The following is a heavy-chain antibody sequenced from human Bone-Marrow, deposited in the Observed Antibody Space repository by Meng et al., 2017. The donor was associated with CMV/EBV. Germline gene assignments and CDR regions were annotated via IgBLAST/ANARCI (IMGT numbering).Heavy chain of an antibody. D-gene: IGHD1-1*01. J-gene: IGHJ4*01. V-gene: IGHV3-7*01. CDR2: IKQDGSEK. Sequence: GESLKISCAASGFTFSSHWMSWVRQAPGKGLEWVANIKQDGSEKYYVDFVRGRFTISRDNAKNTLYLQLDSLAAEDTALYYCTTLQSLDYWGHGTLVTVSS. CDR1: GFTFSSHW. CDR3: TTLQSLDY.